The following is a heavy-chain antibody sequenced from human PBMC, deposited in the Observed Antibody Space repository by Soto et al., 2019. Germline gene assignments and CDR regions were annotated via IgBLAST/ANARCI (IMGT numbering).Heavy chain of an antibody. J-gene: IGHJ3*02. Sequence: PSETLSLTCTVSGGPISSYYWSWIRQPPGKGLEWIGYIYYSGSTNYNPSLKSRVTISVDTSKNQFSLKLSSVTAADTAVYYCAREAQLVGGDAFDIWGQGTMVTVSS. CDR3: AREAQLVGGDAFDI. V-gene: IGHV4-59*01. CDR2: IYYSGST. D-gene: IGHD6-6*01. CDR1: GGPISSYY.